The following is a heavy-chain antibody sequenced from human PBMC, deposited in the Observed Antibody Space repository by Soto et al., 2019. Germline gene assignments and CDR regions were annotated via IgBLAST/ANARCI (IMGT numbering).Heavy chain of an antibody. CDR3: ATDVLRFLEWLKGFDY. D-gene: IGHD3-3*01. Sequence: EVQLLESGGGLVQPGGSLRLSCAASGFTFSSYAMSWVRQAPGKGLEWVSAISGSGGSTYYADSVKGRFTISRDNSKNTLYLKMNSLRAADTAVYYCATDVLRFLEWLKGFDYWGQGTLVTVSS. CDR1: GFTFSSYA. V-gene: IGHV3-23*01. J-gene: IGHJ4*02. CDR2: ISGSGGST.